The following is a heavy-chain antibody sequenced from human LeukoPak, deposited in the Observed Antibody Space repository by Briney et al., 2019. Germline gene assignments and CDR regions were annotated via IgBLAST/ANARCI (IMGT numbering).Heavy chain of an antibody. CDR3: AKGGYDYVEIAYFDY. Sequence: GGSLRLSCAASGFTFSNYAMSWVRQALGKGLEWVSVIIGSSGSTFYADSVKGRFTIFRDNSKNTLYLQMNSLRAEDTAVYYCAKGGYDYVEIAYFDYWGQGTLVTVSS. J-gene: IGHJ4*02. D-gene: IGHD5-12*01. CDR2: IIGSSGST. V-gene: IGHV3-23*01. CDR1: GFTFSNYA.